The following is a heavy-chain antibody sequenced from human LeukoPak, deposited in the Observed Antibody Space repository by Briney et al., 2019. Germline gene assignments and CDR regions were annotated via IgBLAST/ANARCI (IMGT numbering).Heavy chain of an antibody. D-gene: IGHD7-27*01. CDR3: ARAGDILLVSYFHYYGMDV. V-gene: IGHV3-21*01. J-gene: IGHJ6*02. CDR2: ISSTSNYI. CDR1: GFTFSSYG. Sequence: PGGSLRLSCAASGFTFSSYGMHWVRQAPGKGPEWVSSISSTSNYIYYAESVKGRFAVSRDNAKNSLYLQMNSLRADDTAVYYCARAGDILLVSYFHYYGMDVWGQGTTVIVSS.